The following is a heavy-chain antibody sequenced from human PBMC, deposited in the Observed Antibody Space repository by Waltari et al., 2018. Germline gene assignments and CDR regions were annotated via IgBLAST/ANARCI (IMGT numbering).Heavy chain of an antibody. CDR3: ARGRVPAAYDAFDI. Sequence: QVQLQESGPGLVKPSETLSLTCTVSGGSISSYYWSWIRQPPGQGLEWIGYIYYSGSTNYNPSLKSRVTISVDTSKNQFSLKLSSVTAADTAVYYCARGRVPAAYDAFDIWGQGTMVIVSS. D-gene: IGHD2-2*01. CDR2: IYYSGST. V-gene: IGHV4-59*01. CDR1: GGSISSYY. J-gene: IGHJ3*02.